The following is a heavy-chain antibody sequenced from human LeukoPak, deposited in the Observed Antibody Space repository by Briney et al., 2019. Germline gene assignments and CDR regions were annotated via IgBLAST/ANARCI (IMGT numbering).Heavy chain of an antibody. Sequence: GGSLRLSCAASAFTFRSFGMQWVRQAPGKGLEWVAFISSDGGNVYYADSVNGRFSISRDNFKATLYLQMNSLRPEDTAVYYCAKGQQGHMWLDNGGQGTLVIVS. CDR2: ISSDGGNV. CDR3: AKGQQGHMWLDN. V-gene: IGHV3-30*18. J-gene: IGHJ4*02. D-gene: IGHD6-13*01. CDR1: AFTFRSFG.